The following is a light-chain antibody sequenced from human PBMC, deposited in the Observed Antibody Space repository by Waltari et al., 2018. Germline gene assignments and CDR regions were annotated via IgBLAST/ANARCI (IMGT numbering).Light chain of an antibody. CDR2: GAS. Sequence: EIVLTQSPATLSLSPGEGATLSCRTSQNVRNLAWYQQKPGQAPRLLIYGASTRVTGIPDRVSGGGSGTDFTLTISRLEPADFAVYYCQRSGLSPPLTFGGGTKVEIK. CDR3: QRSGLSPPLT. CDR1: QNVRN. J-gene: IGKJ4*01. V-gene: IGKV3-20*01.